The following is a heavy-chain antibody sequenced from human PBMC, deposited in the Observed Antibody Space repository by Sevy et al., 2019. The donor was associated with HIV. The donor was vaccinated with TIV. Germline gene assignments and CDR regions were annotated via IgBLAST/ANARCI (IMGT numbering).Heavy chain of an antibody. CDR3: ARDLKYGSGSYPQIHYYYGMDV. D-gene: IGHD3-10*01. CDR2: IWYDGSNK. V-gene: IGHV3-33*01. CDR1: GFTFSSYG. Sequence: GGSLRLSCAASGFTFSSYGMLWVRQAPGKGLEWVAVIWYDGSNKYYADSVKGRFTISRDNSKNTLYLQMNSLRAEDTAVYYCARDLKYGSGSYPQIHYYYGMDVWGQGTTVTVSS. J-gene: IGHJ6*02.